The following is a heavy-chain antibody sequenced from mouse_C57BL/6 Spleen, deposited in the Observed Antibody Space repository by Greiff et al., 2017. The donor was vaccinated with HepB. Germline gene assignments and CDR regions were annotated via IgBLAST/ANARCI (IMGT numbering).Heavy chain of an antibody. D-gene: IGHD2-4*01. J-gene: IGHJ4*01. V-gene: IGHV1-50*01. CDR3: ARGKGYDYGAMDY. Sequence: QVQLQHPGAELVKPGASVKLSCKASGYTFTSYWMQWVKQRPGQGLEWIGEIDPSDSYTNYNQKFKGKATLTVDTSSSTAYMQLSSLTSEDSAVYYCARGKGYDYGAMDYWGQGTSVTVSS. CDR2: IDPSDSYT. CDR1: GYTFTSYW.